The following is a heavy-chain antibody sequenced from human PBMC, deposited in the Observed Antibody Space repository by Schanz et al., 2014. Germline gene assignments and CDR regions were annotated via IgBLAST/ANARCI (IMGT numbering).Heavy chain of an antibody. J-gene: IGHJ4*02. D-gene: IGHD3-3*01. Sequence: QVQLVQSGAEVKKPGASVRVSCKASGYTFTTYAMSWVRQAPGQGLEWVGWISVYTGNTKYGQKVQGRVTMTADTSTSTVYMELRRLRSDDTAVYYCAGDRRFFDRDDLYYFDSWGQGTLVTVSS. V-gene: IGHV1-18*01. CDR3: AGDRRFFDRDDLYYFDS. CDR1: GYTFTTYA. CDR2: ISVYTGNT.